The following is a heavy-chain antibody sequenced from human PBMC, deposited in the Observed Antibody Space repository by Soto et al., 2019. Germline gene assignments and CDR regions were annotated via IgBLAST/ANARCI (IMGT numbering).Heavy chain of an antibody. J-gene: IGHJ3*02. V-gene: IGHV3-30-3*01. CDR2: ISYDGSNK. Sequence: QVQLVESGGGVVQPGRSLRLSCAASGFTFSSYAMHWVRQAPGKGLEWVAVISYDGSNKYYADSVKGRFTISRDNSKNTLYLQMNSLRAEDRAVYYCVRDKYNWNEPIGAFDIWGQGTMVTVSS. CDR1: GFTFSSYA. D-gene: IGHD1-20*01. CDR3: VRDKYNWNEPIGAFDI.